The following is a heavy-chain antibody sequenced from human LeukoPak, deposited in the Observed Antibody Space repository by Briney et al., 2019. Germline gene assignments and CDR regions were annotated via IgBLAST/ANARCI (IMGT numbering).Heavy chain of an antibody. CDR2: IYYSGST. J-gene: IGHJ4*02. D-gene: IGHD3-22*01. Sequence: SETLSLTCTVSGGSMSPYHWGWIRQPPGKGLEWTGYIYYSGSTNYNPSLKSRVTISVDTSKNQFSLKLSSVTAADTAVYYCARTASPFYYYDSSGGFDYWGRGTLVTVSS. CDR3: ARTASPFYYYDSSGGFDY. CDR1: GGSMSPYH. V-gene: IGHV4-59*01.